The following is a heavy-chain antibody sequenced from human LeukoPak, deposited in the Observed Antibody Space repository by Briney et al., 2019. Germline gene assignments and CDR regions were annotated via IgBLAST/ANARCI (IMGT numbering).Heavy chain of an antibody. CDR3: ARVSDTSMVTPGFDS. Sequence: ASVKVSCKTSGYNFNRYTITWVRQAPGQGLEWMGWVSTSNGATNYAEKFQGRVTMTTETVAKTAYMELRRLTSGDTAMYFCARVSDTSMVTPGFDSWGQGTLVTVS. CDR2: VSTSNGAT. V-gene: IGHV1-18*01. CDR1: GYNFNRYT. D-gene: IGHD5-18*01. J-gene: IGHJ4*02.